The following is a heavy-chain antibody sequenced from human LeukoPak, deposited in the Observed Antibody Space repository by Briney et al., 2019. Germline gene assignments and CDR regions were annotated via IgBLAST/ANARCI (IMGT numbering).Heavy chain of an antibody. Sequence: SETLSLTCTVSGGSISSYYWSWIRQPPGKGLEWIGYIYYSGSTNYNPSLKSRATISVDTSKNQFSLKLSSVTAADTVVYYCAREVGATPYNWFDPWGQGTLVTVSS. V-gene: IGHV4-59*01. D-gene: IGHD1-26*01. CDR2: IYYSGST. CDR1: GGSISSYY. J-gene: IGHJ5*02. CDR3: AREVGATPYNWFDP.